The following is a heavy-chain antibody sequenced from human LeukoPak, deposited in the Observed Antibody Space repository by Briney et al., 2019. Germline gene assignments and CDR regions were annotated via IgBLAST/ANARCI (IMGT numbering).Heavy chain of an antibody. J-gene: IGHJ6*02. Sequence: KTGESLKISCKGSGYSFTSYWIGWVRQMPGKGLEWMGIIYPGDSDTRYSPSFQGQVTISADKSISTAYLQWSSLKASDTAMYYCATLGEYSSSSGHGGMDVWGQGTTVTVSS. CDR1: GYSFTSYW. CDR3: ATLGEYSSSSGHGGMDV. CDR2: IYPGDSDT. D-gene: IGHD6-6*01. V-gene: IGHV5-51*01.